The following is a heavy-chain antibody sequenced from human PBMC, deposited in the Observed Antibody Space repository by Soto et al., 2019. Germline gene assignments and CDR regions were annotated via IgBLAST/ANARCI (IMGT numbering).Heavy chain of an antibody. J-gene: IGHJ4*02. D-gene: IGHD6-13*01. V-gene: IGHV4-31*03. CDR2: IYYSGST. CDR3: ARDDPSSWYFDR. Sequence: QVQLQESGPGLVKPSQTLSLTCTVSGGSISSGGYYWSWIRQHPGKGLEWIGYIYYSGSTYYNPSLKSRVTISVDTSKNQFSLKPSSVTAADTAVYYCARDDPSSWYFDRWGQGTLVTVSS. CDR1: GGSISSGGYY.